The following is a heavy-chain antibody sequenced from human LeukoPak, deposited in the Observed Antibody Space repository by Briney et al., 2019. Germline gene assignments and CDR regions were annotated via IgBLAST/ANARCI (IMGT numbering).Heavy chain of an antibody. CDR3: TRRLTISGVGDGHENWFDP. CDR2: IYLGDSQT. D-gene: IGHD3-3*01. J-gene: IGHJ5*02. V-gene: IGHV5-51*01. Sequence: GESLKISCKGSGSDLTNYWINWVRQMPGKGLEWMGIIYLGDSQTKYSPSFQGPVTFSADKSITTAYLQLSSLKASDTAVYYCTRRLTISGVGDGHENWFDPWGQGTLVTVSS. CDR1: GSDLTNYW.